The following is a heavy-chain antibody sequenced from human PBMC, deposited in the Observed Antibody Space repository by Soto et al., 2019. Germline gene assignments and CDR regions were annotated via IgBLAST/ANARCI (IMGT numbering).Heavy chain of an antibody. D-gene: IGHD4-17*01. CDR1: GFTFSSYG. J-gene: IGHJ4*02. CDR3: AKPHDYGDPGVDY. CDR2: ISYDGSNK. Sequence: GGSLRLSCAASGFTFSSYGMHWVRQAPGKGLEWVAVISYDGSNKYYADSVKGRFTISRDNSKNTLYLQMNSLRAEDTAVYYCAKPHDYGDPGVDYWGQGTLVTVSS. V-gene: IGHV3-30*18.